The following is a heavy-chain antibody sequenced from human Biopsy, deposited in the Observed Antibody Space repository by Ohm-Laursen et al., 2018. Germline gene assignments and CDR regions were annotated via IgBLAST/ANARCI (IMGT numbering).Heavy chain of an antibody. V-gene: IGHV4-34*08. D-gene: IGHD4-17*01. CDR2: INQSRST. CDR3: GNEVYGRDY. Sequence: GTLSLTCVVFGRTFSDYRWTWIRQPPEKGLEWIGQINQSRSTNYNPSLKSRVTISADASKYEFSLRLTSVTAADTAVYFCGNEVYGRDYWGLGARVTVSS. CDR1: GRTFSDYR. J-gene: IGHJ4*02.